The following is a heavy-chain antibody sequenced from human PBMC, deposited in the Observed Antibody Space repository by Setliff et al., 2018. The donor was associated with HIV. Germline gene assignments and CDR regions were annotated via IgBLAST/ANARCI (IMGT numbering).Heavy chain of an antibody. J-gene: IGHJ6*02. Sequence: PSETLSLTCAVYDGSFSGYYWSWIRQAPGKGLEWVANIKQDGSEKYYVDSVKGRFTISRDNAKNTLYLQMNSLRAEDTAVYYCARPYTVWVYGMDVWGQGTTVTVSS. CDR1: DGSFSGYY. CDR2: IKQDGSEK. V-gene: IGHV3-7*01. CDR3: ARPYTVWVYGMDV. D-gene: IGHD2-8*01.